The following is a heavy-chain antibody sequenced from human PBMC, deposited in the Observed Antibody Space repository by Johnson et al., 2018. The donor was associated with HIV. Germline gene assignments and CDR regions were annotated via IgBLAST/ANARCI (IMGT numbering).Heavy chain of an antibody. V-gene: IGHV3-13*01. CDR2: IGTAGDT. CDR3: AKDTSSAGVNAFDM. D-gene: IGHD6-13*01. J-gene: IGHJ3*02. CDR1: GFTFSSYD. Sequence: VQLVESEGGLKQPGGSLRLSCAASGFTFSSYDMHWVRQATGKGLEWVSAIGTAGDTYYPGSVKGRFTISRDSAKNSLYLQMNSLRADDTALYYCAKDTSSAGVNAFDMWGQGTLVTVSS.